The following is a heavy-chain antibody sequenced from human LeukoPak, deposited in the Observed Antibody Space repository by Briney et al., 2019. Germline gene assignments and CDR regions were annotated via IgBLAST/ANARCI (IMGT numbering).Heavy chain of an antibody. CDR3: ARRSPYSTGWSSYFDY. V-gene: IGHV4-4*02. Sequence: NPSETLSLTCAVSGGSISSTNWWRWVRQPPGKGLEWIGEIYRSGTTNYKPSLKSRVTISLDKSRNHFSLKLTSVTAADSAVYYCARRSPYSTGWSSYFDYWGQGALVTVSS. J-gene: IGHJ4*02. CDR1: GGSISSTNW. D-gene: IGHD6-19*01. CDR2: IYRSGTT.